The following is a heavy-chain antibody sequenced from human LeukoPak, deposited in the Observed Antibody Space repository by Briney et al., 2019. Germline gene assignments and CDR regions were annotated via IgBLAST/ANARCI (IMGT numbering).Heavy chain of an antibody. CDR3: ARNSGANVYTYSFQY. CDR1: GLTFDDYG. CDR2: INWNGGTT. J-gene: IGHJ4*02. V-gene: IGHV3-20*04. Sequence: GGSLRLSCVASGLTFDDYGMSWVRLAPGKGLEGVSGINWNGGTTTYADSVKGRFTISRDNAKNSLYLQMNSLRVEDTAFYYCARNSGANVYTYSFQYWGRGTLVTVSS. D-gene: IGHD1-26*01.